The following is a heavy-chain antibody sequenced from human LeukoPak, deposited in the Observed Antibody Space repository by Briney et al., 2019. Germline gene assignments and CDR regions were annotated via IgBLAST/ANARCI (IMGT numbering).Heavy chain of an antibody. CDR3: ARHEYSGSYYGLSWFDP. V-gene: IGHV4-39*01. CDR1: GGSISSSGYY. D-gene: IGHD1-26*01. J-gene: IGHJ5*02. Sequence: SETLSLTCTVSGGSISSSGYYWGWIRQPTGKGLEWIASIYYSGSTYYNPSLKSRVTISVDTSKNQLSLKLSSLTAADTAVYYCARHEYSGSYYGLSWFDPWGQGTLVTVSS. CDR2: IYYSGST.